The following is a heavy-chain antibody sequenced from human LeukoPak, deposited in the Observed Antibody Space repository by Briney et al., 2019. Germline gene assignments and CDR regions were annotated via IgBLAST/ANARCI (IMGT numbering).Heavy chain of an antibody. V-gene: IGHV1-18*04. CDR2: ISAYNGNT. D-gene: IGHD1-26*01. CDR1: GYTFTGYY. CDR3: ARRFKQGVLGTTMGWFDP. J-gene: IGHJ5*02. Sequence: GASVKVSCKASGYTFTGYYMHWVRQAPGQGPEWMGWISAYNGNTNYAQKIQGRVTMTTDPSTSTVYMELKSLRSDDTAVYYCARRFKQGVLGTTMGWFDPWGQGTLITVSS.